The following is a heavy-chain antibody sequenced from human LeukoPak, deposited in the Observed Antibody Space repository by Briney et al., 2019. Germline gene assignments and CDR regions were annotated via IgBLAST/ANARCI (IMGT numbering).Heavy chain of an antibody. V-gene: IGHV1-18*04. CDR1: GYTFTSYG. CDR2: ISAYNGNT. Sequence: ASVKVSCKASGYTFTSYGISWVRQAPGQGLEWMGWISAYNGNTNYAQKLQGRVTMTTDTSTSTAYMELRSLRSDDTAVYYCARVPIKQWLAYFDYWGQGTLVTVSS. CDR3: ARVPIKQWLAYFDY. D-gene: IGHD6-19*01. J-gene: IGHJ4*02.